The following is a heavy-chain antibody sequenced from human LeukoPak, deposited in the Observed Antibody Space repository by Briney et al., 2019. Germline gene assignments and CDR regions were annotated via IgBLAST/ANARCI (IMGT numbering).Heavy chain of an antibody. V-gene: IGHV1-46*01. J-gene: IGHJ4*02. CDR2: INPSGGST. Sequence: GASVKVSCKASVYTFTSYYMHWVRQAPGQGLERMGIINPSGGSTSYAQKFQGRVTMTRDTSTSTVYMELSSLRSEDTAVYYCARGLFKNDYGYWGQGTLVTVSS. CDR1: VYTFTSYY. D-gene: IGHD4-17*01. CDR3: ARGLFKNDYGY.